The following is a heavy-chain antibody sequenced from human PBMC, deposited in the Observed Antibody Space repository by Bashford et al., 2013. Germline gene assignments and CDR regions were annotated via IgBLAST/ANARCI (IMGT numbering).Heavy chain of an antibody. CDR1: GGTFSSYA. CDR2: MNPNSGNT. CDR3: ARMDHWGSLNWFDP. D-gene: IGHD3-16*01. Sequence: ASVKVSCKASGGTFSSYAISWVRQAPGQGLEWMGWMNPNSGNTGYAQKFQGRVTMTRDTSINTAYMELNTLRSEDTAVYYCARMDHWGSLNWFDPVGPGNPGHRSPQ. V-gene: IGHV1-8*02. J-gene: IGHJ5*02.